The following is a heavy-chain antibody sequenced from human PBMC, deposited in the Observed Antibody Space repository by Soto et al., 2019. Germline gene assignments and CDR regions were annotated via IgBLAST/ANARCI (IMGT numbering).Heavy chain of an antibody. V-gene: IGHV1-24*01. CDR1: GYTLTELS. Sequence: ASVKVSCKVSGYTLTELSMHWVRQAPGKGLEWMGGFDPEDGETIYAQKFQGRVTMTEDTSTDTAYMELSSLRSEDTAVYYCATGYSQWLVRRSWFDPWGQGTLVTVSS. J-gene: IGHJ5*02. CDR2: FDPEDGET. CDR3: ATGYSQWLVRRSWFDP. D-gene: IGHD6-19*01.